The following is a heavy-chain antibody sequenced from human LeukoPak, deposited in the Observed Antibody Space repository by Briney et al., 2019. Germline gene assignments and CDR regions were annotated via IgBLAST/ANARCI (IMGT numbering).Heavy chain of an antibody. J-gene: IGHJ5*02. CDR1: GGSFSGYY. CDR2: INHSGST. Sequence: PSETLSLTCAVYGGSFSGYYWSWIRQPPGKGLEWIGEINHSGSTNYNPSLKSRVTISVDTSKNQFSLKLSSVTAADTAVYYCARGVRGYGGNLWGQGILVTVSS. V-gene: IGHV4-34*01. D-gene: IGHD4-23*01. CDR3: ARGVRGYGGNL.